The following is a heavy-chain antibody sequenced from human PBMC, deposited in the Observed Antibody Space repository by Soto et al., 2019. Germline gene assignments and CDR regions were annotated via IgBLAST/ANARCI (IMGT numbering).Heavy chain of an antibody. Sequence: QVQLQESGPGLVKPSETLSLTCTVSGGSISSYYWSWIRQPAGKGLEWIGRIYTSGSTNYNPSLKDRITMPVDTSKNQFPMKLSSVTAADTAVYYCARDSLTYCGGDCYIWFDPWCQGTLVTVSS. CDR3: ARDSLTYCGGDCYIWFDP. CDR1: GGSISSYY. CDR2: IYTSGST. D-gene: IGHD2-21*02. V-gene: IGHV4-4*07. J-gene: IGHJ5*02.